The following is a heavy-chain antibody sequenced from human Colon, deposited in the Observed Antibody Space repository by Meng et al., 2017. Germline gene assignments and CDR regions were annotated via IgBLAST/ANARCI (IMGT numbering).Heavy chain of an antibody. CDR1: GFTFSSYA. CDR3: AKSDYDILTGYYWGGAFDI. Sequence: GESLKISCAASGFTFSSYAMSWVRQAPGKGLEWVSAISGSGGSTYYADSVKGRFTISRDNSKNTLYLQMNSLRAEDTAVYYCAKSDYDILTGYYWGGAFDIWGQGKMVNVAS. CDR2: ISGSGGST. V-gene: IGHV3-23*01. J-gene: IGHJ3*02. D-gene: IGHD3-9*01.